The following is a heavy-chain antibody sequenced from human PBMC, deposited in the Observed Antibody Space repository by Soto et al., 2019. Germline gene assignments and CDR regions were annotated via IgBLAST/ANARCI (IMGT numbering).Heavy chain of an antibody. Sequence: QVQLVQSGAEVKKPGSSVKVSCKASGGTFSSYTISWVRQAPGQGLEWMGRIIPILGIANYAQKFQGRVTITADKSTSAAYMELSSLRSEDTAVYYCASYSGSYQYYGMDVWGQGTTVTVSS. V-gene: IGHV1-69*02. J-gene: IGHJ6*02. CDR3: ASYSGSYQYYGMDV. CDR2: IIPILGIA. CDR1: GGTFSSYT. D-gene: IGHD1-26*01.